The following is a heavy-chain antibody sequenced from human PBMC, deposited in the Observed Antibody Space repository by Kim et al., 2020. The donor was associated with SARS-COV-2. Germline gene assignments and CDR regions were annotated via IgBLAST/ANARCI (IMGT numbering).Heavy chain of an antibody. CDR3: ARGGRRVDGYSGAFDI. J-gene: IGHJ3*02. D-gene: IGHD4-4*01. CDR2: IYSGGTT. V-gene: IGHV3-53*01. Sequence: GGSLRLSCAASGFTVSSNYMSWVRQAPGKGLEWVSVIYSGGTTYYADSVKGRFTISRDNSKNARYLQMNSLRAEDTAVYYCARGGRRVDGYSGAFDIWGQGTMVIVSS. CDR1: GFTVSSNY.